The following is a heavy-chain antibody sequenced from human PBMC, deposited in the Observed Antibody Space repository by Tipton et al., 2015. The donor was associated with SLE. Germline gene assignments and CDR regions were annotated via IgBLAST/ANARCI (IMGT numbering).Heavy chain of an antibody. V-gene: IGHV3-NL1*01. J-gene: IGHJ4*02. CDR1: GFIFSRYA. CDR3: AKGPRYFYESSGYITD. CDR2: IYADGST. D-gene: IGHD3-22*01. Sequence: SLRLSCAASGFIFSRYAMHWVRQAPGKGLDWVALIYADGSTYYAHSVEVRFTVSRDSSKDTLALQMNSLRAEDTAVYYCAKGPRYFYESSGYITDWGQGTLVTVSS.